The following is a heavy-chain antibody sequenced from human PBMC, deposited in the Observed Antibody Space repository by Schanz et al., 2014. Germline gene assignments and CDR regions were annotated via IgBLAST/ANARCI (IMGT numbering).Heavy chain of an antibody. V-gene: IGHV3-15*01. CDR1: GFTFSSYW. D-gene: IGHD5-18*01. CDR2: IKSRSDGGKT. J-gene: IGHJ6*02. CDR3: TTGGRRGYSHYFYGMDV. Sequence: EVRLVESGGGLVQSGGSLRLSCAASGFTFSSYWMHWVRQGPGNRLEWVGRIKSRSDGGKTDYAAPVKGRFIISRDDSTNTLYLQMNSLKTEDTAVYYCTTGGRRGYSHYFYGMDVWGQGTTVTVSS.